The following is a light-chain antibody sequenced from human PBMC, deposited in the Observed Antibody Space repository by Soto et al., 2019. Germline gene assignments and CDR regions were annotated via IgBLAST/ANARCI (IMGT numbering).Light chain of an antibody. CDR1: EAIRSA. CDR3: LLDFRYFWA. V-gene: IGKV1-6*01. Sequence: AIQLAHSPSSLSASVGDRVTITCLASEAIRSALGWYQQKPGKVPKLLIYAASILQSGVPSRFSGSGSGTDFTLTISSLQPEDFATYYCLLDFRYFWAFGQGTKVDIK. CDR2: AAS. J-gene: IGKJ1*01.